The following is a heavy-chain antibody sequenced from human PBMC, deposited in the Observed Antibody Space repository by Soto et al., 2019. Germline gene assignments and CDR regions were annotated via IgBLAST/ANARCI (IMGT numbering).Heavy chain of an antibody. Sequence: GGSLRLSCAASGFTFSSYAMHWVRQAPGKGLEWVAVISYDGSNKYYADSVKGRFTISRDNSKNTLYLQMNSLRAEDTAVYYCATDLYSSGWQAFDYWGQGTLVTVSS. V-gene: IGHV3-30-3*01. D-gene: IGHD6-19*01. CDR2: ISYDGSNK. CDR1: GFTFSSYA. CDR3: ATDLYSSGWQAFDY. J-gene: IGHJ4*02.